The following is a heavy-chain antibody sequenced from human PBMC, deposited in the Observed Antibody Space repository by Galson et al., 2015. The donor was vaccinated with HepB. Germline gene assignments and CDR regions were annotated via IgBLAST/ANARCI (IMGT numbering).Heavy chain of an antibody. CDR3: ARASAGGGSGSYYEYYYYGMDV. CDR2: IIPIFGMA. D-gene: IGHD3-10*01. V-gene: IGHV1-69*10. Sequence: SVKVSCKASGGTFSSYAINWVRQAPGQGLEWMGGIIPIFGMANYAQKFQDRVTITADKSTNTAYMELSSLRFEDMAVYYCARASAGGGSGSYYEYYYYGMDVWGQGTTVTVSS. CDR1: GGTFSSYA. J-gene: IGHJ6*02.